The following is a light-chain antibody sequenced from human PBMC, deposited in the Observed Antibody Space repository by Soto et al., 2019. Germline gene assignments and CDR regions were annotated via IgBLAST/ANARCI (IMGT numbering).Light chain of an antibody. CDR1: SSDVGGYNF. J-gene: IGLJ2*01. CDR2: NVY. Sequence: ALTQPASVSGSPGQSITISCTGTSSDVGGYNFVSWYQQHPGKAPKLMLYNVYDRPSGISHRFSGSRSGNTASLTISGLQAEDEAHYYCNSYTSSSTLVFGGGTKLTVL. CDR3: NSYTSSSTLV. V-gene: IGLV2-14*03.